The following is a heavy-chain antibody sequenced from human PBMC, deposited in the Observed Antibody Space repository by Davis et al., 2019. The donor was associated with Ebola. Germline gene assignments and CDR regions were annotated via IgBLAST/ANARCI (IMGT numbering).Heavy chain of an antibody. J-gene: IGHJ4*02. Sequence: GESLKISCKDSGNSFTSHWIGWVRQMPGKGLEWMGIIYTGDFDTRYSPSFRGQVTISADKSISTAYLQWSSLKASDTAMYYCARGTDGYNPGGYFDSWGRGTLVTVSS. CDR3: ARGTDGYNPGGYFDS. CDR2: IYTGDFDT. D-gene: IGHD5-24*01. V-gene: IGHV5-51*01. CDR1: GNSFTSHW.